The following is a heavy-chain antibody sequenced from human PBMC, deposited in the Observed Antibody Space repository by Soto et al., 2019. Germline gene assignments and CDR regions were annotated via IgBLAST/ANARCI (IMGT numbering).Heavy chain of an antibody. D-gene: IGHD6-19*01. CDR2: ISAYNGNT. CDR3: ARERRSSGRGAFDI. CDR1: GYTFTSYG. J-gene: IGHJ3*02. Sequence: ASVKVSCKASGYTFTSYGISWVRQAPGQGLEWMGWISAYNGNTNYAQKLQGRVTMTTDTSTSTAYMELRSLRSDDTAVYYCARERRSSGRGAFDIWGQGTMVTVSS. V-gene: IGHV1-18*01.